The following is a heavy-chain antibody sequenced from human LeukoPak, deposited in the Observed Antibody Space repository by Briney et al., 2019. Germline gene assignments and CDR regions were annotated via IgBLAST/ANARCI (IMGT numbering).Heavy chain of an antibody. V-gene: IGHV3-74*01. CDR2: INSEGSTT. J-gene: IGHJ4*02. D-gene: IGHD2-21*02. CDR3: ASGFAAFCGGDCPPFDS. Sequence: GGSLRLSCAASGFTFRSYWMHWVRQAPGKGLVWVSRINSEGSTTSYAESVKGRFTISRDNAKNTLYLQMNSLRAEDTAVYYCASGFAAFCGGDCPPFDSWGQGTLVTVSS. CDR1: GFTFRSYW.